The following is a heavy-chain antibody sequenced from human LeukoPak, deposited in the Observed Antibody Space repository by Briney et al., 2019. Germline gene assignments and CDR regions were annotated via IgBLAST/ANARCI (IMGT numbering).Heavy chain of an antibody. J-gene: IGHJ4*02. V-gene: IGHV4-31*03. Sequence: PSETLSLTCTVSRGSISSGDYYWSWIRQHPGKGLEWIGYIYHSGSTYYNPSLKSRVTIPVDTSKNQFSLELHSVAAADTAVYYCASSLGYYFDYWGQGTLVTVSS. CDR1: RGSISSGDYY. CDR2: IYHSGST. D-gene: IGHD5/OR15-5a*01. CDR3: ASSLGYYFDY.